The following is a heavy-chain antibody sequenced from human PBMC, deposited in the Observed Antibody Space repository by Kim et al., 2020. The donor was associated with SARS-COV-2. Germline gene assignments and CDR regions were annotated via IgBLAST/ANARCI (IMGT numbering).Heavy chain of an antibody. CDR2: ISYDGSNK. V-gene: IGHV3-30*18. Sequence: GGSLRLSCAASGFTFSSYGMHWVRQAPGKGLEWVAVISYDGSNKYYADSVKGRFTISRDNSKNTLYLQMNSLRAEDTAVYYCAKESGSGSYYAWTYYYYGMDGWGKGTTVSVSP. J-gene: IGHJ6*04. D-gene: IGHD3-10*01. CDR1: GFTFSSYG. CDR3: AKESGSGSYYAWTYYYYGMDG.